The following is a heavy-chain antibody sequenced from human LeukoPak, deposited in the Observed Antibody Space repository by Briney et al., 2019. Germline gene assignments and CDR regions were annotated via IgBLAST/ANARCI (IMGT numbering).Heavy chain of an antibody. D-gene: IGHD3-10*01. CDR1: GFTFSSYS. Sequence: GGSLRLSCAASGFTFSSYSMNWVRQAPGKGLEWVSAINGSGGSTYYADSVKGRFTISRDNSKNTLYLQMNSLRAEDTAVYYCAKRIGWFGTPFDYWGQGTLVTVSS. CDR3: AKRIGWFGTPFDY. V-gene: IGHV3-23*01. CDR2: INGSGGST. J-gene: IGHJ4*02.